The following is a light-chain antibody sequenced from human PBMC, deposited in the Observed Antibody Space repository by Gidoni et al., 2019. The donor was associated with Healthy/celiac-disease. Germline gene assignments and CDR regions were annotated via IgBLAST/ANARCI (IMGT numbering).Light chain of an antibody. J-gene: IGKJ3*01. CDR3: QQHNSYPPT. V-gene: IGKV1-9*01. CDR1: QGISSY. CDR2: AAS. Sequence: EIRLDQSPSFLSVSVGNRVTITSRASQGISSYLAWYQQKPGKAPKLLIYAASTLQSGVPSRFSGSRSGTEFTLTISILQPEDFAIYYCQQHNSYPPTFGHGTKVDIK.